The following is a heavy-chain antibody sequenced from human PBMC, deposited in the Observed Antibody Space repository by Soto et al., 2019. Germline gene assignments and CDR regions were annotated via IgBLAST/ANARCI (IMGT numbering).Heavy chain of an antibody. D-gene: IGHD6-19*01. Sequence: ESGGTLVQPGGSLRLSCAASGLTFSNYWMSWVRQAPGKGLEWVANIKQDGREKYYVDSVRGRFTISRVNAKNSLYLQMSSLRAEDTAVYYCTKVVGLAGQDWGQGTLVTVSS. CDR1: GLTFSNYW. CDR2: IKQDGREK. V-gene: IGHV3-7*01. CDR3: TKVVGLAGQD. J-gene: IGHJ4*02.